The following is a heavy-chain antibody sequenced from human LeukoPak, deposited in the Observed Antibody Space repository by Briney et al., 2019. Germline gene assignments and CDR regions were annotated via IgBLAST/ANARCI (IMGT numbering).Heavy chain of an antibody. D-gene: IGHD6-13*01. CDR1: GFTFSSYE. CDR2: ISSSEYTT. J-gene: IGHJ4*02. CDR3: ARGLGYSSDY. Sequence: GGSLRLSCAASGFTFSSYEMNWVRQAPGKGLEWVSYISSSEYTTYYADAVKGRFATSRDNAKNSLYLQMNSLRADDTAVYYCARGLGYSSDYWGQGTLVTVSS. V-gene: IGHV3-48*03.